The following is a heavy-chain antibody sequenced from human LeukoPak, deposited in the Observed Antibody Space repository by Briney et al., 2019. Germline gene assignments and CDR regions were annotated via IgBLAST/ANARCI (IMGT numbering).Heavy chain of an antibody. D-gene: IGHD4-17*01. J-gene: IGHJ4*02. Sequence: SETLSLTCAVSSGSLSGYSWGWIRQPPGKGLEWVGEISHRGITNYNASLKSRVTISLNKSEIQFSLMLSSVTAADTAVYYCTRQSGTVTPIDYWSQGTLVTVSS. V-gene: IGHV4-34*01. CDR3: TRQSGTVTPIDY. CDR1: SGSLSGYS. CDR2: ISHRGIT.